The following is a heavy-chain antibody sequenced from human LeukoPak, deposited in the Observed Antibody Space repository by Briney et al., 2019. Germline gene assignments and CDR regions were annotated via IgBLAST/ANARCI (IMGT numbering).Heavy chain of an antibody. V-gene: IGHV3-48*01. D-gene: IGHD6-13*01. J-gene: IGHJ4*02. CDR2: ISSSSSTI. CDR1: GFTFSTYS. CDR3: ARHYLAAVGTGGY. Sequence: GRSLRLSCAASGFTFSTYSMNWVRQAPGKGLEWVSYISSSSSTIYYAASVKGRFTISRDNAKNSLFLQMNSLRAEDTAVYYCARHYLAAVGTGGYWGQGTLVTVSS.